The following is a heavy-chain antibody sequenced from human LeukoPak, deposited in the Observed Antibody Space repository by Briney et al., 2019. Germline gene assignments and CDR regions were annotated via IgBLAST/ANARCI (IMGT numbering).Heavy chain of an antibody. J-gene: IGHJ6*02. CDR3: AKGLYYYAMDV. CDR1: GFTFSSYG. CDR2: IWYDGSNK. V-gene: IGHV3-33*06. Sequence: GGSLRLSCAASGFTFSSYGMHWVRQAPGKGLEWVAVIWYDGSNKYYADSVKGRFTNSRDNSKNTLYLQMSSLRAEDTAVYYCAKGLYYYAMDVWGQGTAVTVSS.